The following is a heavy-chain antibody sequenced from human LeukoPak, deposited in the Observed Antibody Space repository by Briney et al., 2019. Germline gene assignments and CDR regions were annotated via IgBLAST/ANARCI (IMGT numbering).Heavy chain of an antibody. CDR1: GYTFTSYD. D-gene: IGHD3-22*01. CDR2: MNPNSGNT. J-gene: IGHJ6*03. CDR3: AREDRRQAYDSSGYWVMDV. Sequence: ASVKVSCKASGYTFTSYDINWVRQATGQGLEWMGWMNPNSGNTGYAQKFQGRVTMTRNTSISTAYMELSSLRSEDTAVYYCAREDRRQAYDSSGYWVMDVWGKGTMVTISS. V-gene: IGHV1-8*01.